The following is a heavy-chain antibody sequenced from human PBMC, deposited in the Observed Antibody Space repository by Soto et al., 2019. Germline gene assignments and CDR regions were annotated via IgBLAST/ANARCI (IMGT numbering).Heavy chain of an antibody. D-gene: IGHD3-22*01. CDR2: IIPIFGTA. Sequence: QVQLMQSGAEVKKPGSSVKVSCKASGGTFSSYAISWVRQAPGQGLEWMGGIIPIFGTADYAQKFQGRVTITADESTSTAYMELSSLRSEDTAVYYCASHYDSSGYYYRGLDYWGQGTLVTVSS. J-gene: IGHJ4*02. V-gene: IGHV1-69*12. CDR1: GGTFSSYA. CDR3: ASHYDSSGYYYRGLDY.